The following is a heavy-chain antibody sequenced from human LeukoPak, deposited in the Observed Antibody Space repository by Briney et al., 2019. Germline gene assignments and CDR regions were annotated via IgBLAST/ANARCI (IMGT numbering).Heavy chain of an antibody. CDR3: ARVPWPTVTTDPPPRYYYMDV. J-gene: IGHJ6*03. V-gene: IGHV1-2*02. CDR2: INPNSGGT. Sequence: ASVKVSCKASGYTFTGYYMHWVRQAPGQGLEWMGWINPNSGGTNYAQKFQGRVTMTRDTSISTAYMELSRLRSDDTAVYYCARVPWPTVTTDPPPRYYYMDVWGKGTTVTVSS. D-gene: IGHD4-17*01. CDR1: GYTFTGYY.